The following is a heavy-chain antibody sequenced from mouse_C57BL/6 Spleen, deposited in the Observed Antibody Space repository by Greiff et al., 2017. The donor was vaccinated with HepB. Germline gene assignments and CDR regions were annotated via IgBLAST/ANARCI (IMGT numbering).Heavy chain of an antibody. CDR1: GYSITSGYY. J-gene: IGHJ3*01. CDR2: ISYDGSN. CDR3: ARDLPYYYCSSPWFAY. V-gene: IGHV3-6*01. D-gene: IGHD1-1*01. Sequence: EVKLEESGPGLVKPSQSLSLTCSVTGYSITSGYYWNWIRQFPGNQLEWMGYISYDGSNNYNPSLKNRISITRDTSKNQFFLKLNSVTTEDTATYYCARDLPYYYCSSPWFAYWGQGTLVTVSA.